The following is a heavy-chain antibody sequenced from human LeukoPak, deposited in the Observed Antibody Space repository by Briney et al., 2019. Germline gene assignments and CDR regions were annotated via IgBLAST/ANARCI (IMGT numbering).Heavy chain of an antibody. V-gene: IGHV3-66*04. J-gene: IGHJ4*02. CDR2: IYSGGST. D-gene: IGHD1-7*01. CDR3: ARHRSNYYFDY. Sequence: GGSLRLSCAASGFTFSSYEMNWVRQAPGKGLEWVSVIYSGGSTYYADSVKGRFTISRDNSKNTLYLQMNSLRAEDTAVYYCARHRSNYYFDYWGQGTLVTVSS. CDR1: GFTFSSYE.